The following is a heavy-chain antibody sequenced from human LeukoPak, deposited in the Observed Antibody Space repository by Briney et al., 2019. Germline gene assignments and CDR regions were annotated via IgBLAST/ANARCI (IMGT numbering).Heavy chain of an antibody. Sequence: SETLSLTCTVSGGSISSGGYYWSWIRQHPGKGLEWIGYIYYSGSTYYNPSLKSRVTISVDTSKNQFSLKLSSVTAADTAVYYCARGTSSSWYSNYYYYGMDVWGQGTMVTVSS. J-gene: IGHJ6*02. CDR3: ARGTSSSWYSNYYYYGMDV. CDR1: GGSISSGGYY. V-gene: IGHV4-31*03. CDR2: IYYSGST. D-gene: IGHD6-13*01.